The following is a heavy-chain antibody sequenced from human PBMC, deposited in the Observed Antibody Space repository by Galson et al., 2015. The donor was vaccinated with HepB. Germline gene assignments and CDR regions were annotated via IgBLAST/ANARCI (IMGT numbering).Heavy chain of an antibody. Sequence: SLRLSCAASGFTFSSYGMHWVRQAPGKGLEWVAVIWYDGSNKYYADSVKGRFTISRDNSKNTLYLQMNSLRAEDTAVYYCARDEASSSWYGNWGQGTLVTVSS. CDR1: GFTFSSYG. CDR2: IWYDGSNK. D-gene: IGHD6-13*01. V-gene: IGHV3-33*01. CDR3: ARDEASSSWYGN. J-gene: IGHJ4*02.